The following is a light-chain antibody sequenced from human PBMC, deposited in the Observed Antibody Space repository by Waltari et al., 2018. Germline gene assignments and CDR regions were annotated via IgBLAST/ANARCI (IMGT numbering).Light chain of an antibody. V-gene: IGLV4-69*01. CDR2: LNSDGSH. J-gene: IGLJ3*02. CDR1: SGHSSSA. CDR3: QTWGTGIWV. Sequence: QLVLTQSPSASASLGASVKLTCTLSSGHSSSAIAWHQQQPEKGPRYLMKLNSDGSHTKGDGIPDRFSGSSSGAERYLTISSLQSEDEADYYCQTWGTGIWVFSGGTKLTVL.